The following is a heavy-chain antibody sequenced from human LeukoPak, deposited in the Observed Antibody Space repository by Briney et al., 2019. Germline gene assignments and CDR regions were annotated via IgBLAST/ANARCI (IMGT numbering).Heavy chain of an antibody. Sequence: ASVKVSCKASGYTFTSYAMHWVRQAPGQRREWMGWINAGNGNARYSQKLQGRVTITRDTSANTVYMELSSLRSGDTAVYYCARDDWNYKFTIHSYYYGMDVWGQGTTVTVSS. V-gene: IGHV1-3*01. CDR3: ARDDWNYKFTIHSYYYGMDV. J-gene: IGHJ6*02. D-gene: IGHD1-7*01. CDR1: GYTFTSYA. CDR2: INAGNGNA.